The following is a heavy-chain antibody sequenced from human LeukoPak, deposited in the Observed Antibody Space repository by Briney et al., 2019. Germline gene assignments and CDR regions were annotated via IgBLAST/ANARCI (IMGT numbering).Heavy chain of an antibody. Sequence: ASVKVSCKASGYTFTGYYMHWVRQAPGQGLEWMGWINPNSGGTNYAQKFQGRITMTRDTSISTAYMELSRLRSDDTAVYYCARSPHILTGENFDYWGQGTLVTVSS. D-gene: IGHD3-9*01. CDR2: INPNSGGT. CDR3: ARSPHILTGENFDY. CDR1: GYTFTGYY. J-gene: IGHJ4*02. V-gene: IGHV1-2*02.